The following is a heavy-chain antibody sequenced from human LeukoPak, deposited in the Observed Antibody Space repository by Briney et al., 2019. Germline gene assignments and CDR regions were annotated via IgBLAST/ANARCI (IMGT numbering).Heavy chain of an antibody. CDR3: AREYLDY. Sequence: GGSLRLSCAASGFNFSNYAMHWVRQAPGKGLEYVSAISSNGGSTYYANSVKGRFTISRDNSKNTLYLQMGSLRAEDMAVYYCAREYLDYWGQGTLVTVSS. J-gene: IGHJ4*02. CDR1: GFNFSNYA. CDR2: ISSNGGST. V-gene: IGHV3-64*01.